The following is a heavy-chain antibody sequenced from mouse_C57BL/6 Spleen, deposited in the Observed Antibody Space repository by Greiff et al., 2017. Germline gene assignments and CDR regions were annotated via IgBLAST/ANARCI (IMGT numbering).Heavy chain of an antibody. J-gene: IGHJ3*01. CDR2: INPNNGGT. D-gene: IGHD2-4*01. V-gene: IGHV1-18*01. CDR1: GYTFTDYN. CDR3: ARPFYDYDEGAWFAY. Sequence: EVKLMESGPELVKPGASVKIPCKASGYTFTDYNMDWVKQSHGKSLEWIGDINPNNGGTIYNQKFKGKATLTVDKSSSTAYMELRSLTSEDTAVYDCARPFYDYDEGAWFAYWGQGTLVTVSA.